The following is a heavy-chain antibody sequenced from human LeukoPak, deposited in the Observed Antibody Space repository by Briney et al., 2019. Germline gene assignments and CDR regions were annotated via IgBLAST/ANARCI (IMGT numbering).Heavy chain of an antibody. V-gene: IGHV1-18*01. Sequence: GASVKVSCKASGYTFTSYGISWVRQAPGQGLEWMGWISAYNGNTNYAQKLQGRVTMTTDTSTSTAYVELRSLRSDDTAVYYCARDLVVPAAPLDYWGQGTLVTVSS. CDR1: GYTFTSYG. D-gene: IGHD2-2*01. CDR2: ISAYNGNT. J-gene: IGHJ4*02. CDR3: ARDLVVPAAPLDY.